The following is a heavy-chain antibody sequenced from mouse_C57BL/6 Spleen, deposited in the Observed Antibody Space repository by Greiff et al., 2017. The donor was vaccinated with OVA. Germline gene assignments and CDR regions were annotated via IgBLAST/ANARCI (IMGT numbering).Heavy chain of an antibody. CDR3: AKNHYYGTMDY. D-gene: IGHD1-2*01. J-gene: IGHJ4*01. CDR2: IWSGGST. V-gene: IGHV2-4*01. CDR1: GFSLTSYG. Sequence: VMLVESGPGLVQPSQSLSITCTVSGFSLTSYGVHWVRQPPGKGLEWLGVIWSGGSTDYNAAFISRLSISKDNSKSQVFFKMNSLQADDTAIYYCAKNHYYGTMDYWGQGTSVTVSS.